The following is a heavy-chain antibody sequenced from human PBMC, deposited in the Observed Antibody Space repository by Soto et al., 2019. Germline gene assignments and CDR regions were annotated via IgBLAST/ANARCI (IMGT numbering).Heavy chain of an antibody. CDR3: ARETQRRITMVRGVIIGDAFDS. D-gene: IGHD3-10*01. CDR1: GGTFSSYA. Sequence: QVQLVQPGAEVKKPGSSVKVSCKASGGTFSSYAISWVRQAPGQGLEWMGGIIPIFGTANYAQKFQGRVTITADESTRTAYMGLSSLRSEDTAVYYCARETQRRITMVRGVIIGDAFDSWGQGTMVTVSS. V-gene: IGHV1-69*01. J-gene: IGHJ3*02. CDR2: IIPIFGTA.